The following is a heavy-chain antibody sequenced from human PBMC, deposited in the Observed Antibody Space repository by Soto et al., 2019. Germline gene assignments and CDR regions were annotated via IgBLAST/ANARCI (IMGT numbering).Heavy chain of an antibody. CDR3: ARESRFLEWLSLNWFDP. Sequence: GGSLRLSCAASGFTFSSYSMNWVRQAPGKELERVSYISSNSSTIYYADSVKGRFTISRDNAKNSLYLQMNSLRDEDTAVYYCARESRFLEWLSLNWFDPWGQGTLVTVSS. D-gene: IGHD3-3*01. V-gene: IGHV3-48*02. CDR2: ISSNSSTI. CDR1: GFTFSSYS. J-gene: IGHJ5*02.